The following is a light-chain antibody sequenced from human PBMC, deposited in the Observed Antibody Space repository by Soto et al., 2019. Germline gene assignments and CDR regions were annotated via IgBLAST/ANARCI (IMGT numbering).Light chain of an antibody. CDR3: AVEECTTWN. CDR2: KAS. V-gene: IGKV1-5*03. Sequence: PSAHSASVGDRVTMTCRASQSISSWLAWYQQKPGKAPKLLIYKASSLESGVPSRFGGSGSGTEFTLTISRVQADECAPYNSAVEECTTWNFGQVAKV. J-gene: IGKJ1*01. CDR1: QSISSW.